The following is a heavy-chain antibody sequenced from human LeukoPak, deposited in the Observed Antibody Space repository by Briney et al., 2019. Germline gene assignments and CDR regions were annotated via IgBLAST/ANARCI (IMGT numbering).Heavy chain of an antibody. J-gene: IGHJ5*02. Sequence: KPSETLSLTCAVYGGSFSGYYWSWIRQPPGKGLEWIGEINHSGSTNYNPSLKSRVTISVDTSKNQFSLKLSSVTAADTAVYYCARGFNPAYYYDSRQVNWFDPWGQGTLVTVSS. CDR2: INHSGST. V-gene: IGHV4-34*01. CDR3: ARGFNPAYYYDSRQVNWFDP. CDR1: GGSFSGYY. D-gene: IGHD3-22*01.